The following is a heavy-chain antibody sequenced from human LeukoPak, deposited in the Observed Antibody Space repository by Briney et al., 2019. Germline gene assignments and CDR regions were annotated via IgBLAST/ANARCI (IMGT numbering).Heavy chain of an antibody. CDR2: IYYSGST. CDR1: GDSISSYY. CDR3: ARLPFYDSSGY. J-gene: IGHJ4*02. Sequence: SETLSLTCTVSGDSISSYYWSWIRQPPGKGLEWIGYIYYSGSTIYNPSLKNRVTISEDTSKNQFSLKLSSVTAADTAVYYCARLPFYDSSGYWGQGTLVTVSS. V-gene: IGHV4-59*08. D-gene: IGHD3-22*01.